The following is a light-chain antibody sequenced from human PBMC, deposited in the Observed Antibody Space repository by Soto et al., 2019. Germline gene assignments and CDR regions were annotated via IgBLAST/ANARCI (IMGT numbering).Light chain of an antibody. CDR2: GAS. Sequence: EIVLTQSPDTLSLSPGKRATRSCRASQSVSSNYLAWYQQKPGQAPRLLIYGASSRATGIPDRFSGSGSGTDFTHTITIVEPEDLAVYYCQQYGSSRFTFGPGTKVEIQ. J-gene: IGKJ3*01. CDR3: QQYGSSRFT. CDR1: QSVSSNY. V-gene: IGKV3-20*01.